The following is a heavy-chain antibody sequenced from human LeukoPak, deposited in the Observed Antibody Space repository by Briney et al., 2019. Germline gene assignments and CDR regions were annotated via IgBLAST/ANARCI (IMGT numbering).Heavy chain of an antibody. CDR2: INPNSGVT. Sequence: ASVKVSCKASGYTFTGYYMHWVRQAPGQGLEWRGWINPNSGVTNYAQKFQGRVTMTRDTSITTAYMELSRLRSDDTAVYYCARMTPQYFGSGSYDAFDIWGQGTLVTVSS. J-gene: IGHJ3*02. V-gene: IGHV1-2*02. CDR1: GYTFTGYY. D-gene: IGHD3-10*01. CDR3: ARMTPQYFGSGSYDAFDI.